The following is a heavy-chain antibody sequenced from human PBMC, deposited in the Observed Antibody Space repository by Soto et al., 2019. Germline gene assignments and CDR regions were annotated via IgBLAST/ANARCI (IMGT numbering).Heavy chain of an antibody. V-gene: IGHV4-39*01. CDR2: IYYSGST. D-gene: IGHD3-9*01. J-gene: IGHJ6*03. CDR1: GGSISSSSYY. Sequence: SETLSLTCTVSGGSISSSSYYWGWIRQPPGKGLEWIGSIYYSGSTYYNQSLKSRVTISVDSSKSQFSLKLSSVTAADTAVYYCARHPRYFSYYHYMDVWGKGTTVTVSS. CDR3: ARHPRYFSYYHYMDV.